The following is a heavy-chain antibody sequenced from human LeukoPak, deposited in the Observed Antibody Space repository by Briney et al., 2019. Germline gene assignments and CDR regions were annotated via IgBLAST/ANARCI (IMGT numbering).Heavy chain of an antibody. CDR2: IYYSGST. V-gene: IGHV4-30-4*01. D-gene: IGHD2-15*01. CDR3: ARVACSGGSCYSRDYYFDY. CDR1: GGSISSGDYY. J-gene: IGHJ4*02. Sequence: PSETLSLTCTVSGGSISSGDYYWSWIRQPPGKGVEWIGYIYYSGSTYYNPSLKSRVTISVDTSKNQFSLKLSSVTAADTAVYYCARVACSGGSCYSRDYYFDYWGQGTLVTVSS.